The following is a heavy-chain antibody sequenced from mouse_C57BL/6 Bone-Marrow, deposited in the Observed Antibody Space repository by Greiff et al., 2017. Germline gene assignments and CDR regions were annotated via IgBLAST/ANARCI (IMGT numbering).Heavy chain of an antibody. V-gene: IGHV14-3*01. CDR3: ARIYYYGVYYFDY. D-gene: IGHD1-1*01. Sequence: VHVKQSVAELVRPGASVKLSCTASGFNIKNTYMHWVKQRPEQGLEWIGRIDPANGNTKYAPKFQGKATITADTSSNTAYLQLSSLTSEDTAIYYCARIYYYGVYYFDYWGQGTTLTVSS. CDR1: GFNIKNTY. CDR2: IDPANGNT. J-gene: IGHJ2*01.